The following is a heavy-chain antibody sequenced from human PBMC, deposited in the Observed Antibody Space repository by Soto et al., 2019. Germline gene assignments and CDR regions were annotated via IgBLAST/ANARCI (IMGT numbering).Heavy chain of an antibody. V-gene: IGHV1-24*01. J-gene: IGHJ6*02. D-gene: IGHD2-2*01. CDR2: FDPEDGET. Sequence: ASVKVSCKVSGYTLTELSMHWVRQAPGKGLEWMGGFDPEDGETIYAQKFQGRVTMTEDTSTDTAYMELSSLRSEDTAVYYCATESFFGLEVVPAARRNYYYGMDVWGQGTTVTVSS. CDR3: ATESFFGLEVVPAARRNYYYGMDV. CDR1: GYTLTELS.